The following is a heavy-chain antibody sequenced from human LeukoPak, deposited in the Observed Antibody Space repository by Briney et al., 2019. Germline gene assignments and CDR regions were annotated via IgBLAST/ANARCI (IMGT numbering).Heavy chain of an antibody. D-gene: IGHD6-13*01. CDR2: ISYDGNNK. Sequence: GRSLRLSCAASGFTFSSYGMHWVRQAPGKGLEWVAVISYDGNNKYYAESVKGRFTISRDNPKNTLYLQMNSLRAEDTAVYYCAKGVSSWYPPRFDYWGQGTLITVSS. CDR3: AKGVSSWYPPRFDY. J-gene: IGHJ4*02. CDR1: GFTFSSYG. V-gene: IGHV3-30*18.